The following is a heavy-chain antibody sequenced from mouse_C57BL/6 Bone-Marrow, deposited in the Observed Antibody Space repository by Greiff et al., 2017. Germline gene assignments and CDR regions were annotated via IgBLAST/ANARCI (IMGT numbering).Heavy chain of an antibody. Sequence: VQLQQSGAELVRPGASVKLSCTASGFNIKDDYMHWVKQRPEQGLEWIGWIDPENGDTEYASKFQGKATITSDTSSNTSYLQFSSLTSEDTAVYYCTTLYYGNYDYFDYWGQGTTLTVSS. D-gene: IGHD2-1*01. CDR1: GFNIKDDY. CDR2: IDPENGDT. CDR3: TTLYYGNYDYFDY. J-gene: IGHJ2*01. V-gene: IGHV14-4*01.